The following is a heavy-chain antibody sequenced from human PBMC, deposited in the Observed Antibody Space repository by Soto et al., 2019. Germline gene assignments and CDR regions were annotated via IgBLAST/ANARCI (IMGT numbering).Heavy chain of an antibody. J-gene: IGHJ2*01. CDR2: ISSSSSYI. CDR3: ARAVGATRPYWYFDL. D-gene: IGHD1-26*01. CDR1: GFTFSSYS. V-gene: IGHV3-21*01. Sequence: EVQLVESGGGLVKPGGSLRLSCAASGFTFSSYSMNWVRQAPGKGLEWVSSISSSSSYIYYADSVKGRFTISRDNAKNSLYLQMNSLRAEDTAVYYCARAVGATRPYWYFDLWGRGTLVTVSS.